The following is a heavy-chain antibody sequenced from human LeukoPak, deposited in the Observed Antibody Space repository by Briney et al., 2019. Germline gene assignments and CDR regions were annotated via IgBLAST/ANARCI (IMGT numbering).Heavy chain of an antibody. CDR1: GYSISSGYY. Sequence: SETLSLTCTVSGYSISSGYYWGWIRQPPGKGLEWIGSIYHSGSTYYNPSLKSRVTISVDTSKNQFSLKLSSVTAADTAVYYCAREGRYYGSGSLYYYYYYMDVWGIGTTVTISS. V-gene: IGHV4-38-2*02. D-gene: IGHD3-10*01. CDR3: AREGRYYGSGSLYYYYYYMDV. CDR2: IYHSGST. J-gene: IGHJ6*03.